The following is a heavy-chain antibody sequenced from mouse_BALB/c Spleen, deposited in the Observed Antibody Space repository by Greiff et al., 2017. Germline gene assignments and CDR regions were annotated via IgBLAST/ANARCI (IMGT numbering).Heavy chain of an antibody. V-gene: IGHV1S56*01. D-gene: IGHD2-1*01. CDR3: AREYGNSAWFAY. CDR1: GYTFTSYY. CDR2: IYPGNVNT. J-gene: IGHJ3*01. Sequence: QVQLQQPGSELVRPGASVKLSCKASGYTFTSYYIHWVKQRPGQGLEWIGWIYPGNVNTKYNEKFKGKATLTADKSSSTAYMQLSSLTSEDSAVYFCAREYGNSAWFAYWGQGTLVTVSA.